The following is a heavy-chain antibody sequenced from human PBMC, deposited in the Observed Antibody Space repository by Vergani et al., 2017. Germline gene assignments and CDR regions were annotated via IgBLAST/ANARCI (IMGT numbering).Heavy chain of an antibody. CDR1: ESSFISNE. Sequence: EVMLVQSGAEVKKPGESLKISCKYSESSFISNEIAWVRQMSGKGLQWMGNINPIDSKIAYSPSFQGQAIMSLDKSITTAYLQWRSLKASDTAIYYCTRHVPCGDGDCLHFDHWGQGTKVTVSS. J-gene: IGHJ4*02. CDR2: INPIDSKI. CDR3: TRHVPCGDGDCLHFDH. D-gene: IGHD2-21*01. V-gene: IGHV5-51*01.